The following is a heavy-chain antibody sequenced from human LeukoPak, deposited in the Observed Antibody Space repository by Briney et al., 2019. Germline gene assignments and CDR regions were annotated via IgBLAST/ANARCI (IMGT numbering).Heavy chain of an antibody. CDR3: ATYRQVLLPFES. D-gene: IGHD2-8*02. CDR2: IFPSGGEI. Sequence: GSLRLSCGASGFTFSSYGMIWVRQPPGKGLEWVSSIFPSGGEIHYADSVRGRFTISRDNSKSTLSLQMNSLRAEDTAIYYCATYRQVLLPFESWGQGTLVTVSS. V-gene: IGHV3-23*01. CDR1: GFTFSSYG. J-gene: IGHJ4*02.